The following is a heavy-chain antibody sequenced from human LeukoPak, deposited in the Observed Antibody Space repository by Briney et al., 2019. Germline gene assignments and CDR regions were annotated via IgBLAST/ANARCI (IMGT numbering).Heavy chain of an antibody. J-gene: IGHJ5*02. CDR1: GGTFSSYA. V-gene: IGHV1-69*13. D-gene: IGHD2-2*01. Sequence: ASVKVSCKASGGTFSSYAISWVRQAPGQGLEWMGGIIPIFGTANYARKFQGRVTITADESTSTAYMELSSLRSEDTAVYYCAREKGYCSSTSCPGTWFDPWGQGTLATVSS. CDR3: AREKGYCSSTSCPGTWFDP. CDR2: IIPIFGTA.